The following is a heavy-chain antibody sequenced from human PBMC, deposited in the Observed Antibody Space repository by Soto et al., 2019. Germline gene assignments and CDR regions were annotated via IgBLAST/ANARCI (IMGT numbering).Heavy chain of an antibody. CDR2: ISYDGSNK. CDR3: ARVITMIVVVSPTSAFDI. J-gene: IGHJ3*02. V-gene: IGHV3-30-3*01. Sequence: LSCSASGFTFSSYAMHWVRQAPGKGLGWVAVISYDGSNKYYADSVKGRFTISRDNSKNTLYLQMNSLRAEDTAVYYCARVITMIVVVSPTSAFDIWGQGTMVTGSS. D-gene: IGHD3-22*01. CDR1: GFTFSSYA.